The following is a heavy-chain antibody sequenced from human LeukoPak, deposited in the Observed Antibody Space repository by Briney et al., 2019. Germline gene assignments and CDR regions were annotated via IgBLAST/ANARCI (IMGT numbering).Heavy chain of an antibody. V-gene: IGHV4-34*01. J-gene: IGHJ4*02. CDR3: ARFRADTAMVFDY. D-gene: IGHD5-18*01. CDR2: INHSGST. Sequence: PSETLSLTCAVYGGSFSGYYWSWIRQPPGKGLEWIGEINHSGSTNYNPSLKSRVTISVDTSKNQFSLKLSSVPAADTAVYYCARFRADTAMVFDYWGQGTLVTVSS. CDR1: GGSFSGYY.